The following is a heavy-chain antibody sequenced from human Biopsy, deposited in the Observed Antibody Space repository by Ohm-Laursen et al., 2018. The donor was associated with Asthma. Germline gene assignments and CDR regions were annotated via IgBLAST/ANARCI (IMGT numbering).Heavy chain of an antibody. J-gene: IGHJ4*02. V-gene: IGHV3-53*01. CDR2: IYSGGTS. D-gene: IGHD3-22*01. CDR1: GFAVSRDY. Sequence: SLRLSCAAPGFAVSRDYMFWVRQAPGKGLGWVSVIYSGGTSHTADSVRGRFTISRDYSKNTLYLQMHSLRAEDTAVYYCVRGDSSNWSHYYFDYWGQGTLVTVSS. CDR3: VRGDSSNWSHYYFDY.